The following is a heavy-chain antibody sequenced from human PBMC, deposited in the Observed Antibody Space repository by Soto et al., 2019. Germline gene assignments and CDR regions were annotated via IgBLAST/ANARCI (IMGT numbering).Heavy chain of an antibody. Sequence: SATLSLTCTVSGGSISSSSYYWGWIRQPPGKGLEWIGRIYYSGSTYYSPSLKSRVTIAVDTSKNQFSVKLSSVTAADTAVYYCVTAYGEPWYFDLWGRGTLVTVSS. J-gene: IGHJ2*01. CDR1: GGSISSSSYY. CDR3: VTAYGEPWYFDL. CDR2: IYYSGST. V-gene: IGHV4-39*01. D-gene: IGHD4-17*01.